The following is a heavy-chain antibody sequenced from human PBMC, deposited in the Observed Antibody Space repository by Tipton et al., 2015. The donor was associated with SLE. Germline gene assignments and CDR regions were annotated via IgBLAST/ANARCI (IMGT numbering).Heavy chain of an antibody. D-gene: IGHD2-2*01. CDR1: GFTFSDYY. CDR2: ISGSGVRT. V-gene: IGHV3-23*01. J-gene: IGHJ4*02. CDR3: AKDLYQPPDY. Sequence: SLRLSCAASGFTFSDYYMSWVRQAPGKGLEWVSGISGSGVRTYYADSVKGRFTISRDNSKNTLYLQMNSLRAEDTAVYYCAKDLYQPPDYWGQGTLVTVSS.